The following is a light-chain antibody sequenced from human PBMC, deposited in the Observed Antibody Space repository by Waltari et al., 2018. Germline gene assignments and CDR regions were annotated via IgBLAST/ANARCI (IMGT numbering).Light chain of an antibody. Sequence: DIQMTQSPSALSASVGARVAISCRASKTMSSDLNWYQQKPGTAPKVLIYAVSNLQSGVPSRFSGSGSGTDFTLTISSLQPEDSATYYCQQSSTWTFGQGTKVEIK. CDR1: KTMSSD. CDR2: AVS. CDR3: QQSSTWT. J-gene: IGKJ1*01. V-gene: IGKV1-39*01.